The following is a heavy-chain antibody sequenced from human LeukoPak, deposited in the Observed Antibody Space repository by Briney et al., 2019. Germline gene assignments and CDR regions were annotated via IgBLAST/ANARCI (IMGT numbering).Heavy chain of an antibody. CDR1: GFTFSDFH. CDR2: ISTSGNTI. V-gene: IGHV3-11*04. Sequence: PGGSLRLYCAASGFTFSDFHMSWIRQAPGKGLEWVSYISTSGNTIYYADSVKGRFTISRDNAKNSLYLQMNSLRAEDTAVYYCARDGGSGPWGQGTLVTVSS. CDR3: ARDGGSGP. J-gene: IGHJ5*02. D-gene: IGHD3-10*01.